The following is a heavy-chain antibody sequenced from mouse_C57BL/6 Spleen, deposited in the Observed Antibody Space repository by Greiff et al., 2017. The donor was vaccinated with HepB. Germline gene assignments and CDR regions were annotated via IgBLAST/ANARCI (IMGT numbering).Heavy chain of an antibody. J-gene: IGHJ4*01. CDR3: ARPPFPYAMDY. V-gene: IGHV1-26*01. CDR2: INPNNGGT. Sequence: EVQLQQSGPELVKPGASVKISCKASGYTFTDYYMNWVKHIPGPSLEWIGDINPNNGGTSYNQKFKGKATLTVDKSSSTADREIRSLTSEDYAVYYCARPPFPYAMDYWGQGTSVTVSS. CDR1: GYTFTDYY.